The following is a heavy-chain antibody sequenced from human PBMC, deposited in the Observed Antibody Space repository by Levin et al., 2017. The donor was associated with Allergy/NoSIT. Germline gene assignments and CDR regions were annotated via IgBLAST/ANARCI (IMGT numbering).Heavy chain of an antibody. CDR1: GFTFSSYA. J-gene: IGHJ3*02. V-gene: IGHV3-30-3*01. CDR2: ISYDGSNK. CDR3: ARGRYFDWLLIDAFDI. Sequence: GGSLRLSCAASGFTFSSYAMHWVRQAPGRGLEWVAVISYDGSNKYYADSVKGRFTISRDNSKNTLYLQMNSLRAEDTAVYYCARGRYFDWLLIDAFDIWGQGTMVTVSS. D-gene: IGHD3-9*01.